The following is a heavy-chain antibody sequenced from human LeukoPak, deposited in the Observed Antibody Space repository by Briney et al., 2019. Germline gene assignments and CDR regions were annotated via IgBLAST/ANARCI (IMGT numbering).Heavy chain of an antibody. CDR3: ARDLGSSGHTPPHFDY. Sequence: GGSLRLSCAASGFTFSSYAMSWVRQAPGKGLEWVSAISGSGGSTYYADSVKGRFTISRDNSKNTLYLQMNSLRAEDTAVYYCARDLGSSGHTPPHFDYWGQGTLVTVSS. CDR2: ISGSGGST. CDR1: GFTFSSYA. D-gene: IGHD3-22*01. J-gene: IGHJ4*02. V-gene: IGHV3-23*01.